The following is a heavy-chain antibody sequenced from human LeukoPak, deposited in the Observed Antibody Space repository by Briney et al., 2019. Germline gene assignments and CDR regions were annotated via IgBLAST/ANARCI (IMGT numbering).Heavy chain of an antibody. J-gene: IGHJ4*02. V-gene: IGHV1-18*04. Sequence: ASVKVSCKASGYTFTSYYMHWVRQAPGQGLEWMGWISAYNGDTNYAQKFQGRVTMTTDTSTSTAYMELRSLRSDDTAIYYCARGELRIDYWGQGTLVTVSS. CDR3: ARGELRIDY. CDR2: ISAYNGDT. D-gene: IGHD1-7*01. CDR1: GYTFTSYY.